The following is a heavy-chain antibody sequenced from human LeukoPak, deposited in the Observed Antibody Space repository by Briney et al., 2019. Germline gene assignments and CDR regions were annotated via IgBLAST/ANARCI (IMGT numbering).Heavy chain of an antibody. J-gene: IGHJ4*02. CDR1: GLIFSNYW. V-gene: IGHV3-7*03. D-gene: IGHD3-10*01. CDR3: EAYGSV. CDR2: IKEDGSET. Sequence: SGGSLRLSRAASGLIFSNYWMTWVRQAPGKGLEWVANIKEDGSETYYVDSVKGRFTISRDNDKNTLYLQMNSLRAEDTAVYYCEAYGSVWGQGTLVIVSS.